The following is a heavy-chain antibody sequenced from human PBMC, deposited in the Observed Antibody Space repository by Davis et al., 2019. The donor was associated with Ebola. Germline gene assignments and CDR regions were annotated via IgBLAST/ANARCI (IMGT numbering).Heavy chain of an antibody. Sequence: PGGSLRLSCAASGFTFSTYGMHWVRQTPGKGLEWVAFIRFDGSIDYYADSVKGRFTISRDDSKHTLYLQMNSLRPGDTAVYYCAKDRGNNHYLLGFDPWGQGTLVTVSS. CDR3: AKDRGNNHYLLGFDP. CDR1: GFTFSTYG. CDR2: IRFDGSID. V-gene: IGHV3-30*02. D-gene: IGHD1/OR15-1a*01. J-gene: IGHJ5*02.